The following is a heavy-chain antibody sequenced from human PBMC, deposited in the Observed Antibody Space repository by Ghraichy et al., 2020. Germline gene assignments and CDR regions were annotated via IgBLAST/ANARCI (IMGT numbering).Heavy chain of an antibody. Sequence: SETLSLTCTVSGGSISSYYWSWIRQPPGKGLEWIGYIYYSGSTNYNPPLKSRVTISVDTSKNQFSLKLSSVTAADTAVYYCARGISSITIFGVVPSAADYYYGMDVWGQGTKVTVSS. CDR2: IYYSGST. D-gene: IGHD3-3*01. CDR3: ARGISSITIFGVVPSAADYYYGMDV. CDR1: GGSISSYY. V-gene: IGHV4-59*01. J-gene: IGHJ6*02.